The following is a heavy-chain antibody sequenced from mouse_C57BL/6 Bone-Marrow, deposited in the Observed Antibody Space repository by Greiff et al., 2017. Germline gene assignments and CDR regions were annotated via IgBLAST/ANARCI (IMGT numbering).Heavy chain of an antibody. CDR1: GYTFTSYW. CDR3: AILRRTLRNAMDY. D-gene: IGHD2-12*01. Sequence: QVQLQQPGAELVKPGASVKMSCKASGYTFTSYWITWVKQRPGQGLEWIGDIYPGSGSTNYNEKFKSKATLTVDTSSSTAYMQLSSLTSEDSAVXYCAILRRTLRNAMDYWGQGTSVTVSS. J-gene: IGHJ4*01. V-gene: IGHV1-55*01. CDR2: IYPGSGST.